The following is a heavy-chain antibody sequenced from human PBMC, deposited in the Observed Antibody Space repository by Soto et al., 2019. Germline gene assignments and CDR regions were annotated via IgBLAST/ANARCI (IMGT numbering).Heavy chain of an antibody. J-gene: IGHJ4*02. CDR1: GFTFSSYS. CDR3: ASVRVRGSYRYTSVDY. V-gene: IGHV3-48*02. D-gene: IGHD3-16*02. CDR2: ISSSSSTI. Sequence: GGSLRLSCAASGFTFSSYSMNWVRQAPGKGLEWVSYISSSSSTIYYADSVKGRFTISRDNAKNSLYLQMNSLRDEDTAVYYCASVRVRGSYRYTSVDYWGQGTLVTVSS.